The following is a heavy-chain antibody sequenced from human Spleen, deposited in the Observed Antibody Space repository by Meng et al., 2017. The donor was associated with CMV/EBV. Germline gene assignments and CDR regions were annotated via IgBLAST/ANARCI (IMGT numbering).Heavy chain of an antibody. D-gene: IGHD3-22*01. J-gene: IGHJ4*02. V-gene: IGHV3-53*01. CDR1: GFTVSGNY. CDR2: IYSGGGT. CDR3: ARGQGSGYYD. Sequence: LSLTCAASGFTVSGNYMTWVRQAPGKGLEWVSIIYSGGGTYYADSVKGRFTISRDNSRNALYLQMNSLRGEDTAVYYCARGQGSGYYDWGQGTLVTVSS.